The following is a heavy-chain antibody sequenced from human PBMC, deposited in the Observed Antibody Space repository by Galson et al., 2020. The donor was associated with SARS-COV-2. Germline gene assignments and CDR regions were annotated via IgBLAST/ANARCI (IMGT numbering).Heavy chain of an antibody. CDR1: GGSISSGDYY. CDR3: ARVQPVLEWLLSYYYYYYMDV. Sequence: SETLSLTCTVSGGSISSGDYYWSWIRQPPGKGLEWIGYIYYSGSTYYNPSLKSRVTISVDTSKSQFSLKLSSVTAADTAVYYCARVQPVLEWLLSYYYYYYMDVWGKGTTVTVSS. D-gene: IGHD3-3*01. CDR2: IYYSGST. V-gene: IGHV4-30-4*01. J-gene: IGHJ6*03.